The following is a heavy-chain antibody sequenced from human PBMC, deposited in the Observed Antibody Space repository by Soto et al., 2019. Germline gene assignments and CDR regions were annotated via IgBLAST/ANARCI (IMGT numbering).Heavy chain of an antibody. D-gene: IGHD3-3*01. CDR2: ISYDGSNK. J-gene: IGHJ6*02. CDR3: ARDLGRFLEWLSPAYGMDV. CDR1: GFTFSSYA. Sequence: PGGSLRLSCAASGFTFSSYAMHWVRQAPGKGLEWVAVISYDGSNKYYADSVKGRFTISRDNSKNTLYLQMNSLRAEDTAVYYCARDLGRFLEWLSPAYGMDVWGQGTTVTVSS. V-gene: IGHV3-30-3*01.